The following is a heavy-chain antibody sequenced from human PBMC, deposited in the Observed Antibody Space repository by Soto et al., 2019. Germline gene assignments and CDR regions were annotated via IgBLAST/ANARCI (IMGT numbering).Heavy chain of an antibody. CDR1: GGSISSGGYY. CDR2: IYYSGST. CDR3: ASGRSLTIWLPQDV. Sequence: QVQLQESGPGLVKPSQTLSLTCIVSGGSISSGGYYWSWIRQHPGKGLEWIGYIYYSGSTYYNPSLKSRVTISVDTSKNQFSLKLSSVTAADTAVYYCASGRSLTIWLPQDVWGQGTTVTVSS. D-gene: IGHD3-9*01. J-gene: IGHJ6*02. V-gene: IGHV4-31*03.